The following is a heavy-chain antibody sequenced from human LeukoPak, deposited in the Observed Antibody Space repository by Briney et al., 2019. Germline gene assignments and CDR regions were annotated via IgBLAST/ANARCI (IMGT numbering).Heavy chain of an antibody. CDR1: GFTFSSYW. V-gene: IGHV3-7*01. Sequence: GGSLRLSCAAFGFTFSSYWMSWVRQAPGMGLEWVANIKQDGSEKYYVESVKGRFTISRDSAKNSLYLQMNSLRAEDTAVYYCARESFAARWDWGQGTLVTVSS. CDR3: ARESFAARWD. CDR2: IKQDGSEK. D-gene: IGHD6-6*01. J-gene: IGHJ4*02.